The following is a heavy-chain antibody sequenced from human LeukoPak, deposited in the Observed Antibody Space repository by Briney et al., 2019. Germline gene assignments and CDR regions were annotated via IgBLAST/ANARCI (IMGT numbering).Heavy chain of an antibody. CDR2: IKHSGST. CDR3: ARQVPAAANSFWFDP. CDR1: GGSFSGYY. V-gene: IGHV4-34*01. Sequence: PSETLSLTCAVYGGSFSGYYWRWIRQPTGKGLEWIGEIKHSGSTNYNPSLKSRVTISVDTSKNQFSLKLSSVTAADTAVYYCARQVPAAANSFWFDPWGQGTLVTVSS. J-gene: IGHJ5*02. D-gene: IGHD2-2*01.